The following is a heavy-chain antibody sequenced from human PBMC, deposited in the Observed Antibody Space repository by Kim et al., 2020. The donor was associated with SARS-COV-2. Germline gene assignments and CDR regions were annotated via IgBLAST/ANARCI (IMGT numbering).Heavy chain of an antibody. Sequence: GESLKISCKGSGDSFNTFWISWVRQMPGKGLEWMGRIDPDDSYTNYSPSFQGHVTISADRSISTAYLQWSSLKASDTAMYYCARLADGSGMTYYYALDVWGQGTTVTVSS. CDR2: IDPDDSYT. D-gene: IGHD3-10*01. CDR1: GDSFNTFW. V-gene: IGHV5-10-1*01. CDR3: ARLADGSGMTYYYALDV. J-gene: IGHJ6*02.